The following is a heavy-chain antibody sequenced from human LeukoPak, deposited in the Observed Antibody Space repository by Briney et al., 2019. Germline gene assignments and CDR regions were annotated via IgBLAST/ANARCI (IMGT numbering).Heavy chain of an antibody. CDR3: ARGAQPRIFDY. J-gene: IGHJ4*02. CDR2: IYSGGST. V-gene: IGHV3-66*01. CDR1: GFTVSSNY. D-gene: IGHD1-14*01. Sequence: GGSLRLSCAAPGFTVSSNYMSWVRQAPGKGLEWVSVIYSGGSTYYADSVKGRFTISRDNSKNTLYLQMNSLRAEDTAVYYCARGAQPRIFDYWGQGTLVTVSS.